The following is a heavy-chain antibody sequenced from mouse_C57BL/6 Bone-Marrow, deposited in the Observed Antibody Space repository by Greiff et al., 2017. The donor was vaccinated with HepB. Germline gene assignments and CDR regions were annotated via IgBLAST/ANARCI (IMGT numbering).Heavy chain of an antibody. CDR2: IWGGGST. J-gene: IGHJ3*01. V-gene: IGHV2-9*01. CDR3: AKHNYGYDGDWFAY. D-gene: IGHD2-2*01. CDR1: GFSFTSYG. Sequence: VHLVESGPGLVAPSQSLSITCTVSGFSFTSYGVDWVRQPPGKGLEWLGVIWGGGSTNYNSALMSSLSISKDNSKSQVVLKRNSLQTDDTAMYYCAKHNYGYDGDWFAYWGQGTLVTVSA.